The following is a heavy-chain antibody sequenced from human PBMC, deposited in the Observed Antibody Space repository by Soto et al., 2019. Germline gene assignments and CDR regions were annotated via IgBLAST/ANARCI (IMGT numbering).Heavy chain of an antibody. CDR3: ARDRDGYNSNWFDP. J-gene: IGHJ5*02. CDR1: GFTFSSYA. CDR2: ISTGSSYI. Sequence: EVQLLESGGDLVQPGGSLRLSCAASGFTFSSYAMSWVRQAPGKGLEWVSSISTGSSYIYYADSVKGRFTISRDNAQNSLYLQMNSLTVEDTAVYYCARDRDGYNSNWFDPWGRGTLVTVSS. D-gene: IGHD5-12*01. V-gene: IGHV3-21*01.